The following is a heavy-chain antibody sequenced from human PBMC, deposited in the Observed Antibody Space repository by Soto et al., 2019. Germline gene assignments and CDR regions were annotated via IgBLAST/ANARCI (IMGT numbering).Heavy chain of an antibody. CDR1: GYTFTGYY. V-gene: IGHV1-2*04. Sequence: ASVKVSCKASGYTFTGYYMHWVRQAPGQGLEWMGWINPNSGGTNYAQKFQGWVTMTRDTSISTAYMELSRLRSDDTAVYYCARDRPRYCTNGVCSLGHRLVGSLFDPWGQGTLVTVSS. CDR3: ARDRPRYCTNGVCSLGHRLVGSLFDP. D-gene: IGHD2-8*01. J-gene: IGHJ5*02. CDR2: INPNSGGT.